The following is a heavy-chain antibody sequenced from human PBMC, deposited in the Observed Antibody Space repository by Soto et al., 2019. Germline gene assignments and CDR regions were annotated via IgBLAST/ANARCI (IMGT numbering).Heavy chain of an antibody. CDR2: INHSGST. J-gene: IGHJ4*02. Sequence: TLSLTCAVYGGSFSGYYWSWIRRPPWKGLEWIGEINHSGSTNYNPSLKSRVTISVDTSKNQFSLKLSSVTAADTAVYYCAGVFYYYDSSGYYVYFDYWGQGTLVTVSS. D-gene: IGHD3-22*01. CDR3: AGVFYYYDSSGYYVYFDY. V-gene: IGHV4-34*01. CDR1: GGSFSGYY.